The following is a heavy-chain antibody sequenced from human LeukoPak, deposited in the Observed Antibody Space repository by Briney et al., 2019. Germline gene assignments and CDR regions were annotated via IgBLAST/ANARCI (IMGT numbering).Heavy chain of an antibody. Sequence: GGSLRLSCTASGFTFRTYAMIWVRQAPGKGLEWVSAIRAGGDTTVYADAVRGRFTISRDNSNNALYLRMNELRADDTAVYYCARDPNGDYIGAFDFWGQGTMVTVSS. V-gene: IGHV3-23*01. CDR2: IRAGGDTT. J-gene: IGHJ3*01. CDR3: ARDPNGDYIGAFDF. D-gene: IGHD4-17*01. CDR1: GFTFRTYA.